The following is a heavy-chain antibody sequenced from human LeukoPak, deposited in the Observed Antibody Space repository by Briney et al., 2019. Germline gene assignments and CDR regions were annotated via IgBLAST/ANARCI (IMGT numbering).Heavy chain of an antibody. CDR3: ASRAFYDSSGLDF. D-gene: IGHD3-22*01. CDR1: GGSIRNYY. Sequence: SETLSLTCRVSGGSIRNYYWTWILQPPGKGLERIGHVSNSGNTKYNPSLKSRVTISIDTSNKHFSLNLSSVSAADTAVYYCASRAFYDSSGLDFWGQGILVTVSS. CDR2: VSNSGNT. J-gene: IGHJ4*02. V-gene: IGHV4-59*08.